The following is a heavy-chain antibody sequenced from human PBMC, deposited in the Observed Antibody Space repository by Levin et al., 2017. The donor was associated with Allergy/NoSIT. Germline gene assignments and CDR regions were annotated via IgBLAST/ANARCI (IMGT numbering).Heavy chain of an antibody. CDR1: GILFSSYD. CDR2: ISAGGNYI. V-gene: IGHV3-21*01. CDR3: ASWAMYHYDRSAFDYFYYAMDV. Sequence: LSLTCAASGILFSSYDMNWVRPAPGKGLEWVSSISAGGNYIYYADSVKGRFTISRDNAKNSLFLQMNSLRAEDTAVYYCASWAMYHYDRSAFDYFYYAMDVWGQGTTVTVSS. J-gene: IGHJ6*02. D-gene: IGHD3-22*01.